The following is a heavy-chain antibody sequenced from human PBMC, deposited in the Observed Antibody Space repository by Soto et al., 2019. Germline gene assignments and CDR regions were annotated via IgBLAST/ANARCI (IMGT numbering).Heavy chain of an antibody. CDR1: GFSISSGGYS. CDR2: VYHTGGS. CDR3: ARARRDDYDSSGYIYDY. J-gene: IGHJ4*02. V-gene: IGHV4-30-2*01. D-gene: IGHD3-22*01. Sequence: SETLSLTCAASGFSISSGGYSWNWIRQPPGKGLEWIGCVYHTGGSSYNPSLKNRINISADRSKNQYSLKLSFVTAADTAVYYCARARRDDYDSSGYIYDYWGQGTLGTVSS.